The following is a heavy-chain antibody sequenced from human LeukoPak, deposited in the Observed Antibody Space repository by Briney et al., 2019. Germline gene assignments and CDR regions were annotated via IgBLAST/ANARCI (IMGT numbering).Heavy chain of an antibody. J-gene: IGHJ6*02. CDR1: GGTFSSYA. Sequence: SVKVSCKASGGTFSSYAISWVRQAPGQGLEWMGGIIPIFGTANYAQKFLGRVTITADESTSTAYMVLSSLRSEDTAVYYCATVDQQWPGAYYYGMDIWGQGTTVTVSS. CDR2: IIPIFGTA. D-gene: IGHD6-19*01. CDR3: ATVDQQWPGAYYYGMDI. V-gene: IGHV1-69*13.